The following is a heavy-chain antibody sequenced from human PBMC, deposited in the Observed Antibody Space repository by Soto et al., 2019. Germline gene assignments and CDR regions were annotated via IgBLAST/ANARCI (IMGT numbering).Heavy chain of an antibody. CDR2: IYSGGNT. CDR3: AGGALSGYDLGF. Sequence: PGGSLRLSCAASGFSVSSNYMTWVRQAPGKGLEWVSVIYSGGNTYYADSVKGRFTLSRDNSKNTLYLQMNSLRAEDTAVYYCAGGALSGYDLGFWGQGTLVTVSS. V-gene: IGHV3-66*01. D-gene: IGHD5-12*01. J-gene: IGHJ4*02. CDR1: GFSVSSNY.